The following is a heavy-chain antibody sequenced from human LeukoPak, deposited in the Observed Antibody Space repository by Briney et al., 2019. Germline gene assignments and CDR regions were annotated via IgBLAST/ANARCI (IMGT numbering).Heavy chain of an antibody. D-gene: IGHD3-3*01. CDR2: IIPMFGTA. CDR3: ATKTARNYDFWSGDLHYAFDI. J-gene: IGHJ3*02. V-gene: IGHV1-69*05. CDR1: GGTFSSYA. Sequence: GASVKVSCKASGGTFSSYAISWVRQAPGQGLEWMGGIIPMFGTANYAQKFQGRVTITTDESTSTAYMELSSLRSEDTAVYYCATKTARNYDFWSGDLHYAFDIWGQGTMVTVCS.